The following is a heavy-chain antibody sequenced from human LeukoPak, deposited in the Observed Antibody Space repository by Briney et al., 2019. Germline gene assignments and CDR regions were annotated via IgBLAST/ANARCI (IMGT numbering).Heavy chain of an antibody. CDR2: IYYSGST. J-gene: IGHJ4*02. CDR1: GGSISSSSYY. V-gene: IGHV4-39*07. D-gene: IGHD3-10*01. Sequence: SETLSLTCTVSGGSISSSSYYWGWIRQPPGKGLEWIGSIYYSGSTYYNPSLKSRVTISVDTSKNQFSLKLSSVTAADTAVYYCARDHRGVFDYWGQGTLVTVSS. CDR3: ARDHRGVFDY.